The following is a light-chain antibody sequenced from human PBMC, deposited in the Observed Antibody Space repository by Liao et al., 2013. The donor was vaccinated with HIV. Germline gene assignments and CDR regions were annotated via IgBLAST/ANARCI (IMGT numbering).Light chain of an antibody. CDR2: EDD. Sequence: SYELTQAPSVSVSPGQTASITCSGDKLGQKYAWWYQQRPGQSPVLVIYEDDKRPSGIPERFSGSNSGNTATLTISGTQAMDEADYYCQAWDSSTASWVFGGGTQLTVL. V-gene: IGLV3-1*01. CDR3: QAWDSSTASWV. CDR1: KLGQKY. J-gene: IGLJ3*02.